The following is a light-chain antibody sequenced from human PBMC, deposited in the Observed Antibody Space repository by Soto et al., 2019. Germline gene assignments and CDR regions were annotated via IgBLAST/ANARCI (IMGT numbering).Light chain of an antibody. J-gene: IGKJ1*01. V-gene: IGKV1-39*01. CDR3: QQGYNTPAT. CDR2: AAS. CDR1: HIIMTY. Sequence: EIYINQCTISLAASVGDGVTITCRASHIIMTYLNWYQLKPGKPPRLLIYAASSLQSGVPSRFSGSGSGTDFTLTITNLQPEDFATYSLQQGYNTPATFGQGTKVYI.